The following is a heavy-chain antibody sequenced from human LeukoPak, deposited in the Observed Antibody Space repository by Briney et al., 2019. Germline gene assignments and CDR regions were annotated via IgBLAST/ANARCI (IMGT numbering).Heavy chain of an antibody. CDR3: ARGYCSSTSCYSDYYYGMDV. CDR1: GFTFDDYA. CDR2: ISWNSGSI. D-gene: IGHD2-2*02. Sequence: GGSLRLSCAASGFTFDDYAMPWVRQAPGKGLEWVSGISWNSGSIGYADSVKGRFTISRDNAKNSLYLQMNSLRAEDTALYYCARGYCSSTSCYSDYYYGMDVWGQGTTVTVSS. J-gene: IGHJ6*02. V-gene: IGHV3-9*01.